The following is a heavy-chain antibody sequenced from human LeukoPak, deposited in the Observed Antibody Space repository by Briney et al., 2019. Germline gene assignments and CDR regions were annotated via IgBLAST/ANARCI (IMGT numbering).Heavy chain of an antibody. CDR3: AKPDSRGLFRGVRQYYFDY. CDR2: ISGSGGST. V-gene: IGHV3-23*01. D-gene: IGHD3-10*01. Sequence: GGSLRLSCAASGFTFSTYAMSWVRQAPGKGLEWVSGISGSGGSTFYADSVKGRFTISRDNSKNTLYLQMNSLRAEDTAVYYCAKPDSRGLFRGVRQYYFDYWGQGTLVTVSS. J-gene: IGHJ4*02. CDR1: GFTFSTYA.